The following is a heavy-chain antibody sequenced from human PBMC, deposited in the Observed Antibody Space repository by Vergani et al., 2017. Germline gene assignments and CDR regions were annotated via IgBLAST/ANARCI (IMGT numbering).Heavy chain of an antibody. D-gene: IGHD5-18*01. CDR1: GGSISSGSYY. CDR2: IYTSGST. J-gene: IGHJ6*02. CDR3: ARESGQLLLLVPLYGMDV. Sequence: QVQLQQWGAGLLKPSETLSLTCTVSGGSISSGSYYWSWIRQPAGKGLEWIGRIYTSGSTNYNPSLKSRVTISVDTSKNQFSLKLSSVTAADTAVYYCARESGQLLLLVPLYGMDVWGQGTTVTVSS. V-gene: IGHV4-61*02.